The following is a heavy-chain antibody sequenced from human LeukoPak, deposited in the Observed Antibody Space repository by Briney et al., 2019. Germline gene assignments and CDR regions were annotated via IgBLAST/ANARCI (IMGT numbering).Heavy chain of an antibody. CDR3: AKDRDDSGDYAFDY. CDR1: GFNFGGYV. Sequence: GGSLRLSCAASGFNFGGYVMSWVRQAPGKGLEWVSVISRSGDYTKYADSVKGRFTISRDNSKNTLSLQVSGLRAEDTAIYYCAKDRDDSGDYAFDYWGQGILVSVSS. J-gene: IGHJ4*02. V-gene: IGHV3-23*01. D-gene: IGHD4-17*01. CDR2: ISRSGDYT.